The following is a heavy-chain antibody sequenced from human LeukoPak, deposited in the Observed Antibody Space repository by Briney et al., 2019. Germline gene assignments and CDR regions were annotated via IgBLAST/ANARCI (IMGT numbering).Heavy chain of an antibody. CDR3: ARTFNYDSSGPSFDY. CDR1: GFTFSSYA. V-gene: IGHV4-30-2*01. J-gene: IGHJ4*02. D-gene: IGHD3-22*01. CDR2: IYHSGST. Sequence: LRLSCAASGFTFSSYAMSWVRQAPGKGLEWIGYIYHSGSTYYNPSLKSRVTISVDRSKNQFSLKLSSVTAADTAVYYCARTFNYDSSGPSFDYWGQGTLVTVSS.